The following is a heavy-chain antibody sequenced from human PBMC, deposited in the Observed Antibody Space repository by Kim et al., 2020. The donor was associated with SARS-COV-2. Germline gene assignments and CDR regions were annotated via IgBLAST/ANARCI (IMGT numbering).Heavy chain of an antibody. CDR1: GGTFSSYA. J-gene: IGHJ5*02. CDR2: IIPILGIA. V-gene: IGHV1-69*04. CDR3: ARAYPYSSSWCGFDP. D-gene: IGHD6-13*01. Sequence: SVKVSCKASGGTFSSYAISWVRQAPGQGLEWMGRIIPILGIANYAQKFQGRVTITADKSTSTAYMELSSLRSEDTAVYYCARAYPYSSSWCGFDPWGQGTLVTVSS.